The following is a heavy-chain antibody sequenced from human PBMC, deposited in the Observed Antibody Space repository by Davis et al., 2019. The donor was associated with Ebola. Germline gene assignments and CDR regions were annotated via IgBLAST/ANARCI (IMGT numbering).Heavy chain of an antibody. CDR2: IYYSGST. J-gene: IGHJ4*02. D-gene: IGHD1-26*01. CDR3: ARDRVGATRFDY. CDR1: GGSVSSGSYY. V-gene: IGHV4-61*01. Sequence: AGSLRLSCSVSGGSVSSGSYYWSWIRQPPGKGLEWIGYIYYSGSTNYNPSLKSRVTISVDTSKNQFSLKLSSVTAADTAVYYCARDRVGATRFDYWGQGTLVTVSS.